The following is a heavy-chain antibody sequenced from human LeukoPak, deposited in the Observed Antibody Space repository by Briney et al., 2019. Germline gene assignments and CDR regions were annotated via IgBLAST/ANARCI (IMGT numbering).Heavy chain of an antibody. Sequence: KLGESLKISCKGSGYSFTSYWIGWVRQMPGKGLEWMGIIYPGDSDTRYSPSFQGQVTISAGKSISTAYLQWSSLKASDTAMYYCARHLSDYGDQENYFDYWGQGTLVTVSS. CDR3: ARHLSDYGDQENYFDY. CDR1: GYSFTSYW. D-gene: IGHD4-17*01. V-gene: IGHV5-51*01. CDR2: IYPGDSDT. J-gene: IGHJ4*02.